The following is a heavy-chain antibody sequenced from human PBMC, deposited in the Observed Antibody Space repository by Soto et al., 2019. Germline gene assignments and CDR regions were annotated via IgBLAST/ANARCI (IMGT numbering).Heavy chain of an antibody. CDR1: GFTFTSSA. D-gene: IGHD3-22*01. CDR2: IAVGSGNT. Sequence: SVKVSCKASGFTFTSSAVQWVRQARGQRLEWIGWIAVGSGNTNYAQRFQERVTITRDMSTSTAYMELSSLRSEDTAVYYCAAFPGYYYDSSGYYYGWFDPWGQGTLVTVSS. V-gene: IGHV1-58*01. J-gene: IGHJ5*02. CDR3: AAFPGYYYDSSGYYYGWFDP.